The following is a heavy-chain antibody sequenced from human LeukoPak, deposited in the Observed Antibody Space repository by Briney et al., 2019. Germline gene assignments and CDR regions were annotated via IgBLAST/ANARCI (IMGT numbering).Heavy chain of an antibody. D-gene: IGHD3-3*01. CDR3: ARYDFWSGYYAFDI. J-gene: IGHJ3*02. CDR2: INAGNGNT. V-gene: IGHV1-3*01. CDR1: GYTFTSYA. Sequence: ASVKVSCKASGYTFTSYAMHWVRQAPGQRLEWMGWINAGNGNTKYSQKFQGRVTITRDTSASTAYVELSSLRSEDTAVYYCARYDFWSGYYAFDIWGQGTMVTVSS.